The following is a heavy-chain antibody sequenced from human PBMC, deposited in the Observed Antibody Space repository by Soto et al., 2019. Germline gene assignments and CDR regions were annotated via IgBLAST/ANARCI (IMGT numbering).Heavy chain of an antibody. CDR3: ARRGRYCSSTSCYVFYYYYGMDV. Sequence: QLQLQESGPGLEKPSETLSLTCTVSGGSSSSSSYYWGWISQPPGKGLEWIGSIYYSGSTYYNPSLNIRVTLSVDTSKTQFSLKLSSVTAADTAVYYCARRGRYCSSTSCYVFYYYYGMDVWGQGTTVTVSS. J-gene: IGHJ6*02. CDR1: GGSSSSSSYY. D-gene: IGHD2-2*01. CDR2: IYYSGST. V-gene: IGHV4-39*01.